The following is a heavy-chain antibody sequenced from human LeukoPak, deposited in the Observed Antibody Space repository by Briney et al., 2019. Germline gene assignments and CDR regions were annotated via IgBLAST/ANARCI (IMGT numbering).Heavy chain of an antibody. CDR2: IYYSGST. CDR1: GGSISSSSYY. CDR3: ARALAVMWPVTVRWFDP. D-gene: IGHD4-17*01. Sequence: PSETLSLTCTVSGGSISSSSYYWGWIRQPPGKGLEWIGSIYYSGSTYYNPSLKSRVTISVDTSKNQFSLKLSSVTAADTAVYYCARALAVMWPVTVRWFDPWGQGTLVTVSS. J-gene: IGHJ5*02. V-gene: IGHV4-39*07.